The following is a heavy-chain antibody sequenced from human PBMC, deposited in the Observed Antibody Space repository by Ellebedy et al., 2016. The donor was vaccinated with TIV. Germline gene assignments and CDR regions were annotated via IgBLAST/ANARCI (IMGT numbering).Heavy chain of an antibody. CDR1: GLTFSSYW. Sequence: PGGSLRLSCAASGLTFSSYWMHWVRQAPGKGLVWVSRVNSDGSSTTYADSVKGRFTISRDNAKHTLYLQMNSLRGEDTDVYYCVSSSPVIDYWGQGTLVTVSS. CDR2: VNSDGSST. D-gene: IGHD6-13*01. CDR3: VSSSPVIDY. V-gene: IGHV3-74*01. J-gene: IGHJ4*02.